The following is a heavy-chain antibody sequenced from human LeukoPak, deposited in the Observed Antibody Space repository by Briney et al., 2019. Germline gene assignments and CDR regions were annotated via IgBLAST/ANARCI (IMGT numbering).Heavy chain of an antibody. V-gene: IGHV6-1*01. CDR3: ARGHHYYDSSGYYYEGLDY. J-gene: IGHJ4*02. D-gene: IGHD3-22*01. CDR2: TYFRSEWYY. CDR1: GDSVSTNSAA. Sequence: SQTLSLTCAISGDSVSTNSAAWHWIRQSPSRGLEWLGWTYFRSEWYYDYAVSVKSRITIKPDTSKNQFSLHMHSLTPDDTAVYFCARGHHYYDSSGYYYEGLDYWGQGTPVAVSS.